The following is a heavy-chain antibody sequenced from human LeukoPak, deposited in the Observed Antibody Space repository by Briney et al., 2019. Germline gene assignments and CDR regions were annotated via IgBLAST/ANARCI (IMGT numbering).Heavy chain of an antibody. D-gene: IGHD5-18*01. J-gene: IGHJ4*02. Sequence: PGGSLRLSCAASGFSFSNYGMNWVRQAPGKGLEWVSGITGNGATTYYADSVKGRFTISRDNSRNTVYLQMNSLRAEDTAVYYCANDLGWIQLNLGRGQGTLVTVPS. CDR2: ITGNGATT. CDR1: GFSFSNYG. V-gene: IGHV3-23*01. CDR3: ANDLGWIQLNLG.